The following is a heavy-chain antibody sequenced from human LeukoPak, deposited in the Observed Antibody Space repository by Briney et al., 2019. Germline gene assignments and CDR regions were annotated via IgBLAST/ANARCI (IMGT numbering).Heavy chain of an antibody. CDR2: ISGSGGST. CDR1: EFTFSSYA. CDR3: AKWWVVADTDGWLEP. Sequence: GGSLRLSCAASEFTFSSYAMSWVRQSPGKGLEWVSAISGSGGSTYYADSVKGRFTISRDNYRNTVYLQMNSLRAEDTAVYYCAKWWVVADTDGWLEPWGQGTLVTVSS. V-gene: IGHV3-23*01. D-gene: IGHD2-15*01. J-gene: IGHJ5*02.